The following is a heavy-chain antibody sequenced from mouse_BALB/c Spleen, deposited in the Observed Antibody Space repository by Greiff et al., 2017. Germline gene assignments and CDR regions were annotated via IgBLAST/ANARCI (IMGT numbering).Heavy chain of an antibody. J-gene: IGHJ3*01. V-gene: IGHV1-63*01. Sequence: QEQLKQSGAELVRPGTSVKISCKASGYAFTNYWLGWVKQRPGHGLEWIGDIYPGSGNTYYNEKFKGKATLTADKSSSTAYMQLSSLTSEDSAVYFCARRGIYDENVFAYWGQGTLVTVSA. CDR1: GYAFTNYW. CDR2: IYPGSGNT. D-gene: IGHD2-12*01. CDR3: ARRGIYDENVFAY.